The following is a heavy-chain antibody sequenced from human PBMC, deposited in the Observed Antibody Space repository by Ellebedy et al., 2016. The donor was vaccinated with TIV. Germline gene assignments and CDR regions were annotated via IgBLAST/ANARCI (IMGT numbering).Heavy chain of an antibody. Sequence: SETLSLXXTVSGGSISSSSYYWGWIRQPPGKGLEWIGSIYYSGSTYYNPSLKSRVTISVDTSKNQFSLKLSSVTAADTAVYYCAREGLGDLPPFDYWGQGTLVTVSS. V-gene: IGHV4-39*07. CDR3: AREGLGDLPPFDY. CDR1: GGSISSSSYY. D-gene: IGHD2-21*02. CDR2: IYYSGST. J-gene: IGHJ4*02.